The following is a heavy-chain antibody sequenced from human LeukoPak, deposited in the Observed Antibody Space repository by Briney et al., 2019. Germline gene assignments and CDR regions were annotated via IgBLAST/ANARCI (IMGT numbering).Heavy chain of an antibody. D-gene: IGHD3-10*01. J-gene: IGHJ4*02. V-gene: IGHV3-23*01. CDR3: AKVRGVITTHFDY. CDR2: TSGSGGST. CDR1: GFTFSSYA. Sequence: PGGSLRLSCAASGFTFSSYAMSWVRQAPGKGLEWVSATSGSGGSTYYADSVKGRFTISRDNSKNTLYLQMNSLRAEDTAVYYCAKVRGVITTHFDYWGQGTLVTVSS.